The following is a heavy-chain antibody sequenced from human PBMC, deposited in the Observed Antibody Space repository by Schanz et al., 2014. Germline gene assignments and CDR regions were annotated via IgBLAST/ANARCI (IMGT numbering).Heavy chain of an antibody. CDR2: ISGSGRDT. CDR1: GFTFSAHA. Sequence: EVLLVDSGGGLVQPGGSLRLSCGASGFTFSAHAMSWVRQAPGQGPVWFSAISGSGRDTYYAASVTGRFTISIDNSTITLSLQMNSLRAEDRAVYYCAREEGYGYGQGAFDIGGPGIMVTVSS. CDR3: AREEGYGYGQGAFDI. D-gene: IGHD5-18*01. V-gene: IGHV3-23*04. J-gene: IGHJ3*02.